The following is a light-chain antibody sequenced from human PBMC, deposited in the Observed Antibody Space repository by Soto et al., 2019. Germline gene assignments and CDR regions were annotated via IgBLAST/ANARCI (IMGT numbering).Light chain of an antibody. CDR2: GTS. Sequence: EIQMTQSPSSLSASVGDRVTLTCRASHTIATYLNWYQQKAGRVPEVLIYGTSTLQPGVPSRFTGSGYGTDFTLPINNVQPEDFPTNYCQQFYYYPPPLGQGTKLEVK. CDR3: QQFYYYPPP. V-gene: IGKV1-39*01. CDR1: HTIATY. J-gene: IGKJ2*01.